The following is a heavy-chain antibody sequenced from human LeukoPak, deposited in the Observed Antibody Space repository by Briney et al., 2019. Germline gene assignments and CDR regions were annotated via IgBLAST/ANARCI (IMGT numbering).Heavy chain of an antibody. CDR1: GFTFSDYY. V-gene: IGHV3-11*04. J-gene: IGHJ4*02. CDR2: ISSSGSTI. CDR3: ARDSGSSSWYEMADY. D-gene: IGHD6-13*01. Sequence: PGGSLRLSCAASGFTFSDYYMSWIRQAPGKGLEWVSYISSSGSTIYYADSVKGRFTISRDNSKNTLYLQMNSLRAEDTAVYYCARDSGSSSWYEMADYWGQGTLVTVSS.